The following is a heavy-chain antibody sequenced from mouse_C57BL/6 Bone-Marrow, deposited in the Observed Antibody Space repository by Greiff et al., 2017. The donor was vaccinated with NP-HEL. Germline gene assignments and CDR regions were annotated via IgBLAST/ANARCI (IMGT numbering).Heavy chain of an antibody. D-gene: IGHD1-1*01. CDR1: GYAFSSYW. CDR2: IYPGDGDT. V-gene: IGHV1-80*01. CDR3: AREGGITTVVFDD. Sequence: QVQLQQSGAELVKPGASVKISCKASGYAFSSYWMNWVKQRPGKGLEWIGQIYPGDGDTNYNGKFKGKATLTADKSSSTAYMQLSSLTSEDSAVYFCAREGGITTVVFDDWGQGTTLTVSS. J-gene: IGHJ2*01.